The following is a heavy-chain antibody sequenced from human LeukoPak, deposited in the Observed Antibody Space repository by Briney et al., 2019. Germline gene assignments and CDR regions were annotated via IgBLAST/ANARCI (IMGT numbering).Heavy chain of an antibody. CDR3: AIDLSRRGSLDIVVVPAAIGIFFDY. CDR1: GFTFSSYA. V-gene: IGHV3-23*01. Sequence: GGSLRLSSAASGFTFSSYAMSWVRQAPGKGLEWVSAISGSGGSTYYADSVKGRFTISRDNSKNTLYLQMNSLRAEDTVVYYCAIDLSRRGSLDIVVVPAAIGIFFDYWGQGTLVTVSS. J-gene: IGHJ4*01. CDR2: ISGSGGST. D-gene: IGHD2-2*02.